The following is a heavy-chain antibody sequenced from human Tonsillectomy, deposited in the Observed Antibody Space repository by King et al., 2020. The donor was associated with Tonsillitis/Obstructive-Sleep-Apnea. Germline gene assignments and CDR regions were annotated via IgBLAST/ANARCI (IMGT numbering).Heavy chain of an antibody. J-gene: IGHJ4*02. CDR2: IKSKTDGGTT. CDR1: GFTFGNAW. V-gene: IGHV3-15*07. D-gene: IGHD3-22*01. CDR3: TTALGITMIVVVTTEDY. Sequence: VQLVESGGGLVKPGGSLRLSCAASGFTFGNAWMNWVRQAPGKGLEWVGRIKSKTDGGTTDYAAPVKGRFTISRDDSKNTLYLQMNSLKTEDTAVYYCTTALGITMIVVVTTEDYWGQGTLVTVSS.